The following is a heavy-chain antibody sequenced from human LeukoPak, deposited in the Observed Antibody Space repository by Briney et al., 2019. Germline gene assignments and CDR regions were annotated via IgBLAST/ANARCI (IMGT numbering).Heavy chain of an antibody. D-gene: IGHD3-10*01. J-gene: IGHJ4*02. CDR2: INHSGST. Sequence: SETLSLTCAVYGGSFSGYYWSWIRQPPGKGLEWIGEINHSGSTNYNPSLKSRVTISVDTSKNQFSLKLSSVTAADTAVYYCARLRVLWFGELRDFDYWGQGTLVTVSS. V-gene: IGHV4-34*01. CDR1: GGSFSGYY. CDR3: ARLRVLWFGELRDFDY.